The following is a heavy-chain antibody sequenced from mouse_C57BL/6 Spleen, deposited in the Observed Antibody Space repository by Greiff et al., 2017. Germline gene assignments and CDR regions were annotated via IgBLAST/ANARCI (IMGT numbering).Heavy chain of an antibody. CDR1: GYAFSSYW. CDR3: ARSGITTVVHDY. Sequence: QVHVKQSGAELVKPGASVKISCKASGYAFSSYWMNWVKQRPGKGLEWIGQIYPGAGDTNYNGKFKGKATLTADKSSSTAYMQLSSLTSEDSAVYFCARSGITTVVHDYWGQGTTLTVSS. J-gene: IGHJ2*01. V-gene: IGHV1-80*01. D-gene: IGHD1-1*01. CDR2: IYPGAGDT.